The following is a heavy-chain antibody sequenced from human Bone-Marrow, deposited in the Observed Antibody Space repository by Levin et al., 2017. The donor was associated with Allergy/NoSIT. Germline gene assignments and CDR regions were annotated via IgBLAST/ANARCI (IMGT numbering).Heavy chain of an antibody. V-gene: IGHV3-73*01. CDR3: TRTLGETMIRGVTGMDV. CDR2: IRSKANSYAR. D-gene: IGHD3-10*01. Sequence: GGSLRLSCAASGFTFSGSAMHWVRQASGKGLEWVGRIRSKANSYARAYAASVRGRFTISRDDSENTAYLQMNSLKTEDTAVYYCTRTLGETMIRGVTGMDVWGKGTTVTVSS. J-gene: IGHJ6*03. CDR1: GFTFSGSA.